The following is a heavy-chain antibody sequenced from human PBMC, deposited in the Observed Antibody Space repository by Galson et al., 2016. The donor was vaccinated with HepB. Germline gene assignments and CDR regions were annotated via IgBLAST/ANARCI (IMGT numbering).Heavy chain of an antibody. CDR3: ARVDLFMFDP. CDR2: IYYSGSA. J-gene: IGHJ5*02. Sequence: CTVSGDSISSGGYYWSWIRQHPGKGLEWIGYIYYSGSAHYNPSLSGRFTILVDTSKNQFSLRLTSVTAADTAVYYCARVDLFMFDPWGQGTLVTVSS. D-gene: IGHD2-21*01. V-gene: IGHV4-31*03. CDR1: GDSISSGGYY.